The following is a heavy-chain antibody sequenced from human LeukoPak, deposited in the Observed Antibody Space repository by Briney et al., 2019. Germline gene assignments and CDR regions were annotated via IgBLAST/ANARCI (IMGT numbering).Heavy chain of an antibody. Sequence: ASVKVSCKASGYTFSSYDINWVRQAAGQGLEWMGWMNPNSGNTGYAQKFQGGVTMTRNTSISTAYMELSSLRSEDTAVYYCASYSSSSLYYYYGMDVWGQGTTVTVSS. CDR1: GYTFSSYD. D-gene: IGHD6-6*01. CDR2: MNPNSGNT. CDR3: ASYSSSSLYYYYGMDV. J-gene: IGHJ6*02. V-gene: IGHV1-8*01.